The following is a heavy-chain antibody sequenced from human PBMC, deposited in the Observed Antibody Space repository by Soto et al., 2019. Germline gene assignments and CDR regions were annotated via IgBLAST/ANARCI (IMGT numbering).Heavy chain of an antibody. D-gene: IGHD3-22*01. CDR1: GDTISTGGYS. CDR3: AAVVINSRDY. Sequence: SETLSLTCAVSGDTISTGGYSWAWIRRPPGKALEWIGHTYHSGNPYYNPSLKSRVTITRDMSTSTAYMELSSLRSEDTAVYYCAAVVINSRDYWGQGTLVTVSS. CDR2: TYHSGNP. J-gene: IGHJ4*02. V-gene: IGHV4-30-2*01.